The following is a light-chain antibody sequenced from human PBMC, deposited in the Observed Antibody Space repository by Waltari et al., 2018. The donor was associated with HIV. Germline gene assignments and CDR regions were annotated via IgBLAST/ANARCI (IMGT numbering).Light chain of an antibody. Sequence: QSVLTQPPSASGTPGQRVVITCSGAPSNIGKFDVHWYQQLPGLAPKVLLYRDDQRPSGVPDRISGSKSGTSASLVISDLRSEDEADYFCATWDDSLSSPVFGGGTKVAVL. CDR1: PSNIGKFD. V-gene: IGLV1-47*01. CDR2: RDD. CDR3: ATWDDSLSSPV. J-gene: IGLJ3*02.